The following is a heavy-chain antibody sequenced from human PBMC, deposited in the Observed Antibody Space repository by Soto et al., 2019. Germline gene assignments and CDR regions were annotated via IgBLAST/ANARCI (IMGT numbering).Heavy chain of an antibody. D-gene: IGHD3-3*01. CDR3: AKGRRRTSITIFGVVTTPLMDV. Sequence: GGSLRLSCAASGFTFSSYGMHWVRQAPGKGLEWVAVISYDGSNKYYADSVKGRFTISRDNSKNTLYLQMNSLRAEDTAVYYCAKGRRRTSITIFGVVTTPLMDVWGQGTTVTVSS. V-gene: IGHV3-30*18. CDR1: GFTFSSYG. CDR2: ISYDGSNK. J-gene: IGHJ6*02.